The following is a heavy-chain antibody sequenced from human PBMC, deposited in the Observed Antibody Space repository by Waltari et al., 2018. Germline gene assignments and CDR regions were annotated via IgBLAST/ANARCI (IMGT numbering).Heavy chain of an antibody. CDR2: INYSGTT. CDR3: ARFSQVTASSLLDF. CDR1: GGSISSVTYS. Sequence: QLQMQESGPRLVKPSENLSLTCTVSGGSISSVTYSWGYIRQPPGTGLEWIGIINYSGTTYYNPSLKSRVIISADTSKNQFALQLSPVTAADTAVYYCARFSQVTASSLLDFWGQGTLVTVSS. D-gene: IGHD2-21*02. J-gene: IGHJ4*02. V-gene: IGHV4-39*01.